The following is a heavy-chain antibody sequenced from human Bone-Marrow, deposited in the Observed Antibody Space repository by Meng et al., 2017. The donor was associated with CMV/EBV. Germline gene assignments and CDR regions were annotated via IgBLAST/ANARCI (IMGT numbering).Heavy chain of an antibody. CDR2: ISSSGSTI. D-gene: IGHD2-8*01. CDR3: ARDFDESGVEGIDAFDI. CDR1: GITFSDYY. V-gene: IGHV3-11*01. Sequence: GESLKISCAASGITFSDYYMSWIRQAPGKGLEWVSYISSSGSTIYYADSVKGRFTISRDNAKNSLYLQMNSLRAEDTAVYYCARDFDESGVEGIDAFDIWGQGTMVTVSS. J-gene: IGHJ3*02.